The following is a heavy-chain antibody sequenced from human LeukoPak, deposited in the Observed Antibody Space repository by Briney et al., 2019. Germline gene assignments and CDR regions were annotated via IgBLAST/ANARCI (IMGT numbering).Heavy chain of an antibody. V-gene: IGHV4-4*07. D-gene: IGHD2-15*01. J-gene: IGHJ5*02. Sequence: PSETLSLTCTVSGGSISSYYWSWIRQPAGKGLEWIGRIYTSGSTNCNPSLKSRVTISVDTSKNQFSLKLSSVTAADTAVYYCARGPVHCSGGSCYNNWFDPWGQGTLVTVSS. CDR3: ARGPVHCSGGSCYNNWFDP. CDR1: GGSISSYY. CDR2: IYTSGST.